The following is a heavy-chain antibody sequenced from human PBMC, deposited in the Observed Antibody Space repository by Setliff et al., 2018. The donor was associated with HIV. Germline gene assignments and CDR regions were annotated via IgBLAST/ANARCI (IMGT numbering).Heavy chain of an antibody. CDR3: ARGDVVVPAAIVVDWFDP. Sequence: WASVKVSCKASGYTFTNYAMHWVRQAPGQGLEWMGWINAGNGNTKYSQKFQGRVTITRDTSASTAYMELSSLTSEDTAVYYCARGDVVVPAAIVVDWFDPCGQGTLVTVSS. J-gene: IGHJ5*02. V-gene: IGHV1-3*01. D-gene: IGHD2-2*01. CDR1: GYTFTNYA. CDR2: INAGNGNT.